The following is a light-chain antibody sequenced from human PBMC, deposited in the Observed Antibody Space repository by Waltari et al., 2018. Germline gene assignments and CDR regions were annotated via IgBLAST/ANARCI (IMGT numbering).Light chain of an antibody. J-gene: IGKJ1*01. CDR3: QQPYFSPRP. CDR1: QGISNY. V-gene: IGKV1-9*01. Sequence: DIQLTQSPSFLSASVGDRVTITCRASQGISNYLAWYQQKPGKAPQVLIYPASTLRSGVTARFSGSGSGTEFTLTISGLQPEDFATDDCQQPYFSPRPFGQGAKVDVK. CDR2: PAS.